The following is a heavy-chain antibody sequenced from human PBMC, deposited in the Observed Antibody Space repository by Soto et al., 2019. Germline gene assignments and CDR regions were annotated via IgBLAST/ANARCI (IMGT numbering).Heavy chain of an antibody. CDR2: INHSGST. D-gene: IGHD3-3*01. J-gene: IGHJ6*02. CDR1: GGSFSGYY. Sequence: PSETLSLTCAVYGGSFSGYYWSWIRQPPGKGLEWIGEINHSGSTNYNPSLKSRVTISVDTSKNQFSLKLSSVTAADTAVYYCARGSGHYDFWSGYSPSNYYYGMDVWGQGTTVTVS. CDR3: ARGSGHYDFWSGYSPSNYYYGMDV. V-gene: IGHV4-34*01.